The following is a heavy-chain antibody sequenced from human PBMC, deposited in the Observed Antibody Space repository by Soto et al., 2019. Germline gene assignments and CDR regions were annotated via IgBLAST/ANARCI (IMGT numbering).Heavy chain of an antibody. Sequence: PSETLSLTCTVSGGSVSSGSYYWSWIRQPPGKGLEWIGYIYYSGSTNYNPSLKSRVTISVDTSKNQFSLKLSSVTAADTAVYYCARTYYYDSSGYPPFDYWGQGTLVTVSS. D-gene: IGHD3-22*01. CDR1: GGSVSSGSYY. V-gene: IGHV4-61*01. J-gene: IGHJ4*02. CDR3: ARTYYYDSSGYPPFDY. CDR2: IYYSGST.